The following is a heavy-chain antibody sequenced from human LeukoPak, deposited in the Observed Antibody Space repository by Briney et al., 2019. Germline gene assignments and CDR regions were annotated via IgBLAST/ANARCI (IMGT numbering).Heavy chain of an antibody. D-gene: IGHD4-23*01. V-gene: IGHV3-21*01. J-gene: IGHJ4*02. CDR2: ISPTSTHT. CDR1: GFTFSSYA. CDR3: ARDVIGDGGAGGY. Sequence: GGSLRLSCAASGFTFSSYALNWVRQAPGKGLEWVSSISPTSTHTFHADSVKGRFTISRDNAKNSLYLQMNSLRAEDTAIYYCARDVIGDGGAGGYWGQGTLVTVSS.